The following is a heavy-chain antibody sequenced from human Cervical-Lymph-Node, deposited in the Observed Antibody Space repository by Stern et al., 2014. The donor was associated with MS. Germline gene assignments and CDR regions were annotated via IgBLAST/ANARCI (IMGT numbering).Heavy chain of an antibody. CDR2: INKDGSEK. CDR3: ARKTTAKN. D-gene: IGHD4-17*01. J-gene: IGHJ4*02. V-gene: IGHV3-7*01. CDR1: GVTFSHYW. Sequence: EVQLVESGGGLVQPGGSLRLSCAGSGVTFSHYWMTWVRQAPGKGLEWVASINKDGSEKYYVDSLKGRFTISRDNAKNSLYLQMTSLRADDTAVYYCARKTTAKNWGQGTLVTVSS.